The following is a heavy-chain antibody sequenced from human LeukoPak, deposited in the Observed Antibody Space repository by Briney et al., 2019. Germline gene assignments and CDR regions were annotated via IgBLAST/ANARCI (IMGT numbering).Heavy chain of an antibody. Sequence: SETLSLTCAVYGGSFSGYYWSWIRQPPGKGLEWIGEINHSGSTNYNPSLKSRVTISVDTSKNQFSLKLSSVTAADTAVYYCARVTPGPHLLFDPWGQGTLVTVST. CDR2: INHSGST. CDR1: GGSFSGYY. CDR3: ARVTPGPHLLFDP. J-gene: IGHJ5*02. V-gene: IGHV4-34*01.